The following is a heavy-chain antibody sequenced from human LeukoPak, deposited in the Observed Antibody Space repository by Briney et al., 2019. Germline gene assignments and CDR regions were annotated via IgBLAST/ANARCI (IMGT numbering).Heavy chain of an antibody. CDR1: GGSLSSYY. J-gene: IGHJ3*02. V-gene: IGHV4-4*07. CDR2: IYTSGST. Sequence: SETLSLTCTVSGGSLSSYYWSWIRQPAGKGLEWIGRIYTSGSTNYNPSLKSRVTMSVDTSKNQFSLKVSSVTAPDTAVYYCARDPYCSGGSCYDDAFDIWGQGTMVTVSS. D-gene: IGHD2-15*01. CDR3: ARDPYCSGGSCYDDAFDI.